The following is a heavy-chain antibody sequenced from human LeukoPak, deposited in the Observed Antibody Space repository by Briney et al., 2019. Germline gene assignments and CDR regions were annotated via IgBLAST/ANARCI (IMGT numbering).Heavy chain of an antibody. J-gene: IGHJ4*02. D-gene: IGHD2-2*01. Sequence: SETLSLTCAVYGGSFSGYYWSWIRQPPGKGLEWIGEINHSGSTNYNPSLKSRVTMSVDTSKNQFSLKLRSVTAADTAVYYCARAAGRGSTSGLDFDYWGQGTLVTVSS. V-gene: IGHV4-34*01. CDR3: ARAAGRGSTSGLDFDY. CDR1: GGSFSGYY. CDR2: INHSGST.